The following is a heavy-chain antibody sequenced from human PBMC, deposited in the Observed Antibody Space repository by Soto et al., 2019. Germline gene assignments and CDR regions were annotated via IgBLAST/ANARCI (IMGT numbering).Heavy chain of an antibody. CDR1: GYTFTSYD. J-gene: IGHJ4*02. V-gene: IGHV1-8*01. CDR2: MNPNTGNS. CDR3: ARRAETDGWNGFGADKYYFDF. Sequence: ASVKVSCKASGYTFTSYDIYWVRQATGQGLEWMGWMNPNTGNSGYAQKFQGRVTMTSDTSISTAHMELSSLRSEDTAVYYCARRAETDGWNGFGADKYYFDFWGQGTLVTVSS. D-gene: IGHD1-1*01.